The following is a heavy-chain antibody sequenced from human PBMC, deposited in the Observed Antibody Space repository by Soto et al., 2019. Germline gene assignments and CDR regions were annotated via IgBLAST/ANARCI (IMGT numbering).Heavy chain of an antibody. CDR2: IKEDGSRK. V-gene: IGHV3-7*01. CDR1: DFIFSDYW. Sequence: EVQLVESGGGLVQPGGSLRLSCAASDFIFSDYWMAWVRQAPGKGLEWVANIKEDGSRKYYMESAKGRITISRDNAENSLFLQMNSLRVEDTAVYYCVSFEAIGSWGQGTLVTVSS. CDR3: VSFEAIGS. J-gene: IGHJ4*02.